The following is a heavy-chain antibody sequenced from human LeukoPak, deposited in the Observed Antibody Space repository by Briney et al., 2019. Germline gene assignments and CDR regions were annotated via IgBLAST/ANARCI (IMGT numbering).Heavy chain of an antibody. Sequence: SQTLSLTCTVSGGSISSGTYYWSWIRQPAGKGLEWIGRVYSSGRTNYNPSLKSRGTISVDTSKNQFSLELSPVTAADTAVYYCARAGQARRLLGTWAKGTPFDYWGQGTLVTVSS. CDR1: GGSISSGTYY. CDR2: VYSSGRT. J-gene: IGHJ4*02. D-gene: IGHD3-16*01. V-gene: IGHV4-61*02. CDR3: ARAGQARRLLGTWAKGTPFDY.